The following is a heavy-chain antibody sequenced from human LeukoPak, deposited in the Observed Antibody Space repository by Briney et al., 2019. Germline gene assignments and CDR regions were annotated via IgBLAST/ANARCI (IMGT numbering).Heavy chain of an antibody. CDR1: GFPFSSYW. CDR2: IKQDGSEK. Sequence: GGSLRLSCVASGFPFSSYWMTWVRQAPGKGLEWVANIKQDGSEKYYVDSVKGRFTISRDNAKNSLYLQMNSLRAEDTAVYYCARDGYYLAPFDYWGQGTLVTVSS. CDR3: ARDGYYLAPFDY. J-gene: IGHJ4*02. D-gene: IGHD1-26*01. V-gene: IGHV3-7*01.